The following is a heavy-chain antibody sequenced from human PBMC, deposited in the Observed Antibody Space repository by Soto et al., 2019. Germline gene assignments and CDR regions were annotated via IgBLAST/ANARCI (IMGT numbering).Heavy chain of an antibody. J-gene: IGHJ4*02. V-gene: IGHV3-49*03. CDR3: ARDPPVSGTTHYFDY. CDR1: GFTFGDYA. D-gene: IGHD1-7*01. Sequence: PGGSLRLSCTAPGFTFGDYAMSWLRQAPGKGLEWVGFIRSKAYGGTTEYAASVKGRFTISRDDSKSLAYLQMNSLKTEDTAVYYCARDPPVSGTTHYFDYWGQGTLVTVSS. CDR2: IRSKAYGGTT.